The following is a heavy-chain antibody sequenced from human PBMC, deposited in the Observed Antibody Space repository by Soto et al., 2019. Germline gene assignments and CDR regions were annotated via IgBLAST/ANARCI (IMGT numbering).Heavy chain of an antibody. Sequence: ASVKVSWKAAGYSITIYGISWVRQAPRQGLEWMGRINPSGGNTNYAQKLQGRVTMTTDTSTSTVYMELSSLRSEDTAVYYCARGFYYYDSSGYPAHFDYWGQGTLVTVS. CDR3: ARGFYYYDSSGYPAHFDY. CDR1: GYSITIYG. J-gene: IGHJ4*02. CDR2: INPSGGNT. D-gene: IGHD3-22*01. V-gene: IGHV1-46*03.